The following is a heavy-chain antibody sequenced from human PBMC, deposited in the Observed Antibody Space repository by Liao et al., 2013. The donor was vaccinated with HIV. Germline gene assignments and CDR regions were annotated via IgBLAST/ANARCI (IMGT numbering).Heavy chain of an antibody. Sequence: QMQLQQWGAGLLKPSETLSLTCAVYGESSSDYYWTWIRQPPGKGLEWIGEINHSGSTNYNPSLVSRVTISEDTSKNQFSLKLSSVTAADTAVYYCASGLTNWGQGTLVIVSS. V-gene: IGHV4-34*01. CDR1: GESSSDYY. CDR3: ASGLTN. CDR2: INHSGST. J-gene: IGHJ4*02.